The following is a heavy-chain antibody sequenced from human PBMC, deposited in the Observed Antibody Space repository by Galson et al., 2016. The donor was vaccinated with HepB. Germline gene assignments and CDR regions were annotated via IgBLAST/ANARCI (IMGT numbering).Heavy chain of an antibody. CDR2: IIPISGAT. CDR1: GGTLSNYA. CDR3: AHGGSDLVAISRGYFDC. D-gene: IGHD3-10*01. V-gene: IGHV1-69*01. Sequence: SCKASGGTLSNYAISWVRQAPGQGLEWMGGIIPISGATNYAQKFQGRVTITADEFTSSAYMELSSLRSDDTAVYYCAHGGSDLVAISRGYFDCWGQATLVPVSA. J-gene: IGHJ4*02.